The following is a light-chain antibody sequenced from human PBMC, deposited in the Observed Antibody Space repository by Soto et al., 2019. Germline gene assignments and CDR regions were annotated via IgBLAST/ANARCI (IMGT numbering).Light chain of an antibody. CDR1: SSDVGGYNF. CDR3: SSYAGSNTWV. J-gene: IGLJ3*02. CDR2: DVS. V-gene: IGLV2-11*01. Sequence: QSALTQPRSVSGSPGQSVTISCTGTSSDVGGYNFVSWYQQHPGNAPKLMIYDVSKRPSGVPDGFSGSKSGNTASLTISGLQAEDEADYYCSSYAGSNTWVFGGGTKLTVL.